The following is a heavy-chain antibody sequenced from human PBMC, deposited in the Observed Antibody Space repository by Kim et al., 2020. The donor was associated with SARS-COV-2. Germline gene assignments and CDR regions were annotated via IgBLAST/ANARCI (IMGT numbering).Heavy chain of an antibody. Sequence: GGSLRLSCAASGFTFSNAWMSWVRQAPGKGLEWVGRIKSKTDGGTTDYAAPVKGRFTISRDDSKNTLYLQMNSLKTEDTAVYYCTTDPPPTRWLVPYYFDYWGQGTLVTVSS. CDR2: IKSKTDGGTT. CDR1: GFTFSNAW. J-gene: IGHJ4*02. V-gene: IGHV3-15*01. D-gene: IGHD6-19*01. CDR3: TTDPPPTRWLVPYYFDY.